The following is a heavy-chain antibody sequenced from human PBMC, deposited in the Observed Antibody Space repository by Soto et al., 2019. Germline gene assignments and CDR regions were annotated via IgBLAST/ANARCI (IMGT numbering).Heavy chain of an antibody. CDR3: ARDLERRTAKHYYMDV. D-gene: IGHD1-1*01. Sequence: GASVKVSCKASGYTFTSYYMHWVRQAPGQGLEWMGIINPSGGSTSYAQKFQGRVTMTRDTSTSTVYMELSSLRSEDTAVYYCARDLERRTAKHYYMDVWGKGTTVTVSS. CDR1: GYTFTSYY. V-gene: IGHV1-46*03. CDR2: INPSGGST. J-gene: IGHJ6*03.